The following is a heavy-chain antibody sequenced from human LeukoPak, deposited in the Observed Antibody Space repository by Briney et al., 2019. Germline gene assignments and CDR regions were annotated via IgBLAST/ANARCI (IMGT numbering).Heavy chain of an antibody. Sequence: GESLQISCKGSGYIFTSYWISWVRQLPGKGLEWMGRIDPSDSYTNYSPSFQGRVTISADKSISTAYLQWSSLKASDTAMYYCARQEGSTSCSDYWGQGTLVTVSS. CDR3: ARQEGSTSCSDY. CDR2: IDPSDSYT. J-gene: IGHJ4*02. CDR1: GYIFTSYW. V-gene: IGHV5-10-1*01. D-gene: IGHD2-2*01.